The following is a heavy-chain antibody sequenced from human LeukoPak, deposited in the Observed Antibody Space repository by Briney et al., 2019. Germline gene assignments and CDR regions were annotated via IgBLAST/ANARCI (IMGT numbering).Heavy chain of an antibody. CDR1: GFTFSTSW. J-gene: IGHJ4*02. Sequence: PGGSLRLSCAASGFTFSTSWMHWVRQAPGKGLVWVSRINSDGSRINYADSVKGRLTISRDNAKNTLYLQMNSLRAEDTAVYYCTSPDGYWGQGTLVTVSS. V-gene: IGHV3-74*01. D-gene: IGHD5-24*01. CDR3: TSPDGY. CDR2: INSDGSRI.